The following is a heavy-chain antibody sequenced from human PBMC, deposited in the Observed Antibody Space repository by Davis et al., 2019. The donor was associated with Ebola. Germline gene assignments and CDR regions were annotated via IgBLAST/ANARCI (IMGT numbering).Heavy chain of an antibody. J-gene: IGHJ6*02. V-gene: IGHV3-73*01. CDR3: TRQVFIGSYYYGMDV. Sequence: GESLKISCVASGFTFSSYGMHWVRQASGKGLEWVGRIRSKANSYATAYAASVKGRFTISRDDSKNTAYLQMNSLKTEDTAVYYCTRQVFIGSYYYGMDVWGQGTTVTVSS. CDR2: IRSKANSYAT. CDR1: GFTFSSYG. D-gene: IGHD3-16*02.